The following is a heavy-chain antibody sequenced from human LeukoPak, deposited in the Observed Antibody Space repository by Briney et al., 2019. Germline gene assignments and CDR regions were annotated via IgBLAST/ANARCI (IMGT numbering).Heavy chain of an antibody. Sequence: GGSLRLSCAASGFTVSSNYMSWVRQAPGKGLEWVSVIYSGGSTYYADSVKGRFTISRDNSKNTLYLQMNSLRAEDTAVYYSARRGGGKYFDYWGQGTLVTVSS. CDR1: GFTVSSNY. D-gene: IGHD3-16*01. V-gene: IGHV3-53*01. J-gene: IGHJ4*02. CDR2: IYSGGST. CDR3: ARRGGGKYFDY.